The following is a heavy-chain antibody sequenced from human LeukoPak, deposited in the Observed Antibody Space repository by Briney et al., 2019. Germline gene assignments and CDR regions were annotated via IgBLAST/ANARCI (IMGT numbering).Heavy chain of an antibody. J-gene: IGHJ4*02. CDR1: RFTFSSYA. Sequence: GGSLRLSCAASRFTFSSYAMSWVRQAPGKGLEWVSAISGSGGSTYYADSVKGRFTISRDNSKNTLYLQMNSLRAEDTAVYYCAKDWALTGYYSPVDYWGQGTLVTVSS. D-gene: IGHD3-9*01. CDR2: ISGSGGST. CDR3: AKDWALTGYYSPVDY. V-gene: IGHV3-23*01.